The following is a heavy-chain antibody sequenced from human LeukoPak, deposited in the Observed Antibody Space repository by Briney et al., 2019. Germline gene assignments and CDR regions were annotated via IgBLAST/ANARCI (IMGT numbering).Heavy chain of an antibody. Sequence: ASVKVSCKAAGYTFTGYYMDRVRQAPGQGIEGMGWTNLNSGGTIYAQKCQGRLTMTRNTSISTAYMELSRLRSDDTAVYYCARDWAQVTTSPNDYWGQGTLVTVSS. CDR1: GYTFTGYY. CDR2: TNLNSGGT. V-gene: IGHV1-2*02. D-gene: IGHD4-17*01. CDR3: ARDWAQVTTSPNDY. J-gene: IGHJ4*02.